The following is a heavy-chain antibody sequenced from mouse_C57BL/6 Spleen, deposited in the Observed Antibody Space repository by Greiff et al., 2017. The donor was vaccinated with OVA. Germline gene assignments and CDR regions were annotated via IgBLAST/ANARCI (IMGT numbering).Heavy chain of an antibody. V-gene: IGHV1-42*01. CDR3: AHYYGSSYWYCDV. CDR1: GYSFTGYY. Sequence: VQLKESGPELVKPGASVKISCKASGYSFTGYYMNWVKQSPEKSLEWIGEINPSTGGTTYNQKFKAQATLTVDKSSSPAYMQLKSLTSEDSAVYYCAHYYGSSYWYCDVWGTGTTVTVSS. J-gene: IGHJ1*03. CDR2: INPSTGGT. D-gene: IGHD1-1*01.